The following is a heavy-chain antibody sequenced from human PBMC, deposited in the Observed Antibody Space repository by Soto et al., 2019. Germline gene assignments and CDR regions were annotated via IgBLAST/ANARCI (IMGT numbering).Heavy chain of an antibody. J-gene: IGHJ4*02. CDR3: ARERSSGWYVDY. CDR1: GYTFTSYD. CDR2: MNPNSGNT. V-gene: IGHV1-8*01. Sequence: QVQLVQSGAEVKKPGASVKVSCKASGYTFTSYDINWVRQATGPGLEWMGWMNPNSGNTGYAQKFQGRGTLSRNTSISTAYMELSSLRSEDTAVYYCARERSSGWYVDYWGQGTLVTVSS. D-gene: IGHD6-19*01.